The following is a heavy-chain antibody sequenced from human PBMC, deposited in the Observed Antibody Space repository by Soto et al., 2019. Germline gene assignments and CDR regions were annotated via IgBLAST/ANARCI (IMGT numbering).Heavy chain of an antibody. V-gene: IGHV3-23*01. CDR1: GFTFSSYA. Sequence: EVQLLESGGGLVQPGGSLRLSCAASGFTFSSYAMSWVRQAPGKGLEWVSAISGSGGSTYYADSVKGRFTISRDNSKKPLYLQMNSLRAEDTAVYYCAKTMLVGAIIDYWGQGTLVTVSS. D-gene: IGHD1-26*01. J-gene: IGHJ4*02. CDR2: ISGSGGST. CDR3: AKTMLVGAIIDY.